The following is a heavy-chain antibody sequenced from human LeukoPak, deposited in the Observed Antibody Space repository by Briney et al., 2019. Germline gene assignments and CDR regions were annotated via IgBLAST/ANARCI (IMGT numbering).Heavy chain of an antibody. J-gene: IGHJ3*01. D-gene: IGHD6-13*01. V-gene: IGHV3-23*01. CDR2: FSATDGSA. CDR3: ARAKMAAAGTGAFDV. CDR1: VFTFSSYA. Sequence: GGSLRLSCAASVFTFSSYAMTWVRQAPGKGLEWVSAFSATDGSAQYAESVEGRFTISRDNSKNTLFLQMNSLGAEDTAVYYCARAKMAAAGTGAFDVWGQGTLVTVSS.